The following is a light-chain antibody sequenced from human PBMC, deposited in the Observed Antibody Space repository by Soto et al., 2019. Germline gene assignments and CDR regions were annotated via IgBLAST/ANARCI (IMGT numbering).Light chain of an antibody. CDR3: LQYGSSPRT. CDR2: DAS. V-gene: IGKV3-20*01. CDR1: QSISSRS. J-gene: IGKJ1*01. Sequence: EIVSTQSPGTLSLSPGERATLSCRASQSISSRSLAWYQQKPGQAPRLLIFDASSRATGIPDRFSGSGSGTDFTLTISRLEPEDFAVYYCLQYGSSPRTFGQGTKVDIK.